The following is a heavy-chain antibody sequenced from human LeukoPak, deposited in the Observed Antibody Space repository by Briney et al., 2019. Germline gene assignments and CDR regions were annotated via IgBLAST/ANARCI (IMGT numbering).Heavy chain of an antibody. CDR2: INPSVGST. CDR1: AYTFTSYY. Sequence: ASVKVSCKASAYTFTSYYIYWVRQAPGQGLEWMGIINPSVGSTSYAQKFQGRVTMTRDTSTSTVYMELRSLRSEDTAVYYCARAYYYDSSGYYPGGDHWGQGTLVTVPS. V-gene: IGHV1-46*01. D-gene: IGHD3-22*01. J-gene: IGHJ4*02. CDR3: ARAYYYDSSGYYPGGDH.